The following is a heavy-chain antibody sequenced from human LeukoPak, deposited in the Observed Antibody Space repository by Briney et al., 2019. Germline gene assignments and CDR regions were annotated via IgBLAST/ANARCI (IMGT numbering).Heavy chain of an antibody. J-gene: IGHJ6*03. CDR2: IYTRGST. V-gene: IGHV4-61*02. Sequence: SETLSLTCTVPGGSISSGSYSWSWIRQPAGKGLEWIGRIYTRGSTNYNPSLKSPLTISVDTSKHPFSLKLPSVTAADTAVYYCARVVSAAPYYYYYFMDVWGKGTTVTVSS. CDR1: GGSISSGSYS. D-gene: IGHD2-2*01. CDR3: ARVVSAAPYYYYYFMDV.